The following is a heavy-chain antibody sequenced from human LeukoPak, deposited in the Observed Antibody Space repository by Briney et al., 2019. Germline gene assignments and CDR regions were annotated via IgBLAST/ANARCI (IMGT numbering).Heavy chain of an antibody. Sequence: GGSLRLSCAASGFTFSHHNMNWVRQVPGKGLESVSYISSSGSTIYYADSVKGRFTISRDNAKSSLYLQMNSLRAEDTAVYYCASTTGYSYGYFDYWGQGTLVTVSS. CDR1: GFTFSHHN. J-gene: IGHJ4*02. CDR3: ASTTGYSYGYFDY. D-gene: IGHD5-18*01. V-gene: IGHV3-48*03. CDR2: ISSSGSTI.